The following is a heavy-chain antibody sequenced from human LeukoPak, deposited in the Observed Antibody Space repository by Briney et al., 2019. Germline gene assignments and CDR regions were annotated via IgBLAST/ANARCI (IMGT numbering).Heavy chain of an antibody. J-gene: IGHJ6*03. CDR2: IGTSSTTI. CDR1: GFTFSSYT. CDR3: ARFAAGGSYYYYMDV. D-gene: IGHD6-25*01. Sequence: GGSLRLSCAASGFTFSSYTMNWVRQPPGKGLEWASNIGTSSTTIYYADSVKGRFTISRDNAKNSLYLQMNSLRADDTAVYYCARFAAGGSYYYYMDVWGKGTTVTVSS. V-gene: IGHV3-48*01.